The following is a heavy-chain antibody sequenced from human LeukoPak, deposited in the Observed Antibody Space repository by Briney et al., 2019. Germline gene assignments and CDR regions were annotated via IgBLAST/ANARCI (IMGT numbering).Heavy chain of an antibody. CDR1: GFTFSSYA. CDR3: ARHRRGGAVAGKIDY. D-gene: IGHD6-19*01. CDR2: ISSSSSTI. V-gene: IGHV3-48*04. Sequence: GGSLRLSCAASGFTFSSYAMHWVRQAPGKGLEWVSYISSSSSTIYYADSVKGRFTISRDNAKNSLYLQMNSLRAEDTAVYYCARHRRGGAVAGKIDYWGQGTLVTVSS. J-gene: IGHJ4*02.